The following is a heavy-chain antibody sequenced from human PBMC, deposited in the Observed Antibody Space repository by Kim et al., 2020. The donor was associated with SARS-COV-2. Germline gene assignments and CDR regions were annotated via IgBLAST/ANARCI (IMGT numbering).Heavy chain of an antibody. CDR3: ARYTPTGGVYLFDP. CDR2: IYYSGST. D-gene: IGHD2-8*02. J-gene: IGHJ5*02. CDR1: GGSISSYY. Sequence: SETLSLTCTVSGGSISSYYWSWIRQPPGKGLEWIGYIYYSGSTNYNPSLKSRVTISVDTSKNQFSLKLSSVTAADTAVYYCARYTPTGGVYLFDPWGQGTLVTVSS. V-gene: IGHV4-59*13.